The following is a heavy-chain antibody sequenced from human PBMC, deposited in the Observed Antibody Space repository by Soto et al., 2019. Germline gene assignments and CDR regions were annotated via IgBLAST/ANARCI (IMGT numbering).Heavy chain of an antibody. CDR2: IWHDGGNK. CDR3: ARDGDVNTGFGKDY. Sequence: GGSLRLSCAASGFTFSSYGMHWVRQAPGKGLEWVAFIWHDGGNKFYAESVKGRLTISRDNSKNTLYLQMTSLSAEDTAMYYCARDGDVNTGFGKDYWGQGTLVTVSS. CDR1: GFTFSSYG. J-gene: IGHJ4*02. D-gene: IGHD3-16*01. V-gene: IGHV3-33*08.